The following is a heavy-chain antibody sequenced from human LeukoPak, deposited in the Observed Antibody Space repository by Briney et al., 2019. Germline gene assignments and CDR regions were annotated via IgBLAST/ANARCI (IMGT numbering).Heavy chain of an antibody. V-gene: IGHV3-53*01. J-gene: IGHJ5*01. Sequence: GGSLRLSCTVSGFTVSSNSMSWVRQAPGKGLEWVSFIYSGGNTHYSDSVRDRFTISRDNGKNTIYPQMNSLRVDDTAIYYCAKAATYFYGSVTYDWFESWGQGTLVTVSS. D-gene: IGHD3-10*01. CDR2: IYSGGNT. CDR3: AKAATYFYGSVTYDWFES. CDR1: GFTVSSNS.